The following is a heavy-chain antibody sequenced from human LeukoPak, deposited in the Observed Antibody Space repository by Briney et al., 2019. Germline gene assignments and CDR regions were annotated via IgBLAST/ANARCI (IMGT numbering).Heavy chain of an antibody. CDR2: IKQDGSEK. Sequence: GGSLRLSCAASGFTFSSYWMSWVRRAPGKGLEWVANIKQDGSEKYYVDSVKGRFTISRDNAKNSLYLQMNSLRAEDTAVYYCARDETYYDILTGYYALEYFQHWGQGTLVTVSS. D-gene: IGHD3-9*01. J-gene: IGHJ1*01. V-gene: IGHV3-7*03. CDR3: ARDETYYDILTGYYALEYFQH. CDR1: GFTFSSYW.